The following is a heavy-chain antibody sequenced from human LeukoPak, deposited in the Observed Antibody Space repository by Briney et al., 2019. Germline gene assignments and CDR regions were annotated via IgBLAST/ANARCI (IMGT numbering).Heavy chain of an antibody. V-gene: IGHV3-33*01. CDR2: IWYDGSNK. CDR1: GFTFSSYG. CDR3: ARRNQWELLDYYYYYGMDV. J-gene: IGHJ6*02. D-gene: IGHD1-26*01. Sequence: GGSLRLSCAASGFTFSSYGIHWVRQAPGKGLEWVAVIWYDGSNKYYADSVKGRFTISRDNSKNTLYLQMNSLRAEDTAVYYCARRNQWELLDYYYYYGMDVWGQGTTVTVSS.